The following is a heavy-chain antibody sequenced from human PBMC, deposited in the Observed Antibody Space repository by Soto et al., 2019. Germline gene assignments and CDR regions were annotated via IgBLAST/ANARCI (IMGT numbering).Heavy chain of an antibody. CDR3: ARQAAAPGIDLWFDP. CDR2: IFYAGNT. J-gene: IGHJ5*02. CDR1: GGSISSSRSY. V-gene: IGHV4-39*01. Sequence: QLQLQESGPGLVKPSETLSLTCNVSGGSISSSRSYWGWFRQPPGKELEWIANIFYAGNTYYNPSLKSRVTVSVDTSKNQFSLKLDSVTAADTAVYYCARQAAAPGIDLWFDPWGQGTLVTVSS. D-gene: IGHD6-13*01.